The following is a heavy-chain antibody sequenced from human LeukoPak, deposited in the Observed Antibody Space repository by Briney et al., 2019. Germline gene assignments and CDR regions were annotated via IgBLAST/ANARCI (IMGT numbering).Heavy chain of an antibody. CDR1: GGSFSGYY. CDR2: INHSGST. V-gene: IGHV4-34*01. Sequence: SETLSLTCAVYGGSFSGYYWSWVRQPPGKGLEWIGEINHSGSTNYNPSLKSRVTISVDTSKNQFSLKLSSVTAADTAVYYCARGGIAGGGFLWGQGTLVTVSS. D-gene: IGHD6-13*01. CDR3: ARGGIAGGGFL. J-gene: IGHJ4*02.